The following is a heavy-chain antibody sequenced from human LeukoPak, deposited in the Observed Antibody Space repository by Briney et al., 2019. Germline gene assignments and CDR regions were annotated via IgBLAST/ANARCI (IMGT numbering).Heavy chain of an antibody. Sequence: GGSLRLSCAASGFTFSSYGMHWVRLAPGKGLEWVAVISYDGSNKYYADSVKGRFTISRDNSKNTLYLQMNSLRAEDTAVYYCAKLPTMVATVGWGQGTLVTVAS. CDR3: AKLPTMVATVG. CDR1: GFTFSSYG. D-gene: IGHD5-12*01. CDR2: ISYDGSNK. J-gene: IGHJ4*02. V-gene: IGHV3-30*18.